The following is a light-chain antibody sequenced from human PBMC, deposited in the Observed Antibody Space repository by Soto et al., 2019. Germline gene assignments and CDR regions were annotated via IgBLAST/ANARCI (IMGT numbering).Light chain of an antibody. J-gene: IGLJ1*01. CDR3: CSNAGSYPLV. CDR1: SSDVGGYNY. V-gene: IGLV2-11*01. Sequence: QAAGTEPRSVSGSPGQSVTISCTGTSSDVGGYNYVSWYQHHTGKAPKLMIYDVDKRPSGVPGRFSGSKSGNTASLTISGLQAEDEADYYCCSNAGSYPLVFGTGTKVTVL. CDR2: DVD.